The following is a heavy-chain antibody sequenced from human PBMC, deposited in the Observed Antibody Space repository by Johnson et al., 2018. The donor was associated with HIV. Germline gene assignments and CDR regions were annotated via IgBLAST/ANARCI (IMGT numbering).Heavy chain of an antibody. CDR3: ARGGAHDAFDI. Sequence: HVQLVESGGGLVQPGGSLRLSCAASEFTFSSYAMHWVRQAPGKGLEWVAVISYDGSNKYYADSVKGRFTISRDNSKNTLYLQMNSLRAGDTAVYYCARGGAHDAFDIWGQGTMVTVSS. CDR2: ISYDGSNK. J-gene: IGHJ3*02. V-gene: IGHV3-30*04. D-gene: IGHD3-16*01. CDR1: EFTFSSYA.